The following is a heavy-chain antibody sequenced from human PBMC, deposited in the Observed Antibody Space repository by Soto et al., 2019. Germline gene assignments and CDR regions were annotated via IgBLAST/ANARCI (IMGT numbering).Heavy chain of an antibody. D-gene: IGHD3-9*01. CDR3: ARDNHDILTGYYYYYGMDV. CDR2: IWYDGSNK. Sequence: GGSPRLSCAASGFTFSSYGMHWVRQAPGKGLEWVAVIWYDGSNKYYADSVKGRFTISRDNSKNTLYLQMNSLRAEDTAVYYCARDNHDILTGYYYYYGMDVWGQGTTVTVSS. CDR1: GFTFSSYG. J-gene: IGHJ6*02. V-gene: IGHV3-33*01.